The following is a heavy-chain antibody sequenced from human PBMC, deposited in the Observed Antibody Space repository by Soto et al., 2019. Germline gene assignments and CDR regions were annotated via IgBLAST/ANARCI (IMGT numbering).Heavy chain of an antibody. CDR1: GFTFSSYG. CDR2: IWYDGSNK. D-gene: IGHD3-16*01. V-gene: IGHV3-33*01. CDR3: ARAGDYVWGSYADY. Sequence: PGGSLRLSCAASGFTFSSYGMHWVRQAPGKGLEWVAVIWYDGSNKYYADSVKGRFTISRDNSKNTLYLQMNSLGAEDTAVYYCARAGDYVWGSYADYWGQGILVTVSS. J-gene: IGHJ4*02.